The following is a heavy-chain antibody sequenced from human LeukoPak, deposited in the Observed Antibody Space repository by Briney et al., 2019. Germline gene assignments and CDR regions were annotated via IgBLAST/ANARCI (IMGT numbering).Heavy chain of an antibody. J-gene: IGHJ4*02. V-gene: IGHV1-69*13. CDR2: IIPIFATA. D-gene: IGHD3-22*01. CDR3: ARGPITTRSHFDY. Sequence: GASVKVSCTASGYTFTNYGSSWVRQAPGQGLEWMGGIIPIFATANYAQKFQGRVTITADESTSTAYVELSSLRSEDTAVYYCARGPITTRSHFDYWGQGTLVTVSS. CDR1: GYTFTNYG.